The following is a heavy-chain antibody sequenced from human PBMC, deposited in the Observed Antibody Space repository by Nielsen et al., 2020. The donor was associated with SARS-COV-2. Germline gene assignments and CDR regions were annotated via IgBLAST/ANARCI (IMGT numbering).Heavy chain of an antibody. CDR2: ISSNGGST. V-gene: IGHV3-64*01. Sequence: GESLKISCAASGFTFSSYAMHWVRQAPGKGLEYVSAISSNGGSTYYANSVKGRFTISRDNSKNTLYLQMGSLRAEDMAVYYCARGPYSGSYGVFDYWGQGTLVTVSS. J-gene: IGHJ4*02. CDR3: ARGPYSGSYGVFDY. CDR1: GFTFSSYA. D-gene: IGHD1-26*01.